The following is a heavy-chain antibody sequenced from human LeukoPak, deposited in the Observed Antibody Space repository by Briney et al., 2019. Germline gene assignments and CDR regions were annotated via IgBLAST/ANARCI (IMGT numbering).Heavy chain of an antibody. Sequence: GGSLRLPCVASGFTVSGKYMTWVRQAPGKGLEWVSVIYSGGSTHYADSVKGRFTISRDNSKNTLYLQMNTLKTEDTAVYYCARDRYDSSGYSLYWYFDLWGRGTLVTVSS. CDR2: IYSGGST. CDR3: ARDRYDSSGYSLYWYFDL. D-gene: IGHD3-22*01. J-gene: IGHJ2*01. CDR1: GFTVSGKY. V-gene: IGHV3-66*02.